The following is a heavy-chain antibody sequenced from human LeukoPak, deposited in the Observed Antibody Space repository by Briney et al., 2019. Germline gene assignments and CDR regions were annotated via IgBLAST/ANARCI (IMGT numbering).Heavy chain of an antibody. V-gene: IGHV4-30-4*08. CDR1: GGSISSGDYY. J-gene: IGHJ4*02. D-gene: IGHD2-2*02. Sequence: SETLPLTCTVSGGSISSGDYYRSWIRQPPGKGLEWIGYIYYSGSTYYNPSLKSRVTISVDTSKNQFSLKLSSVTAADTAVYYCASREGSQGGYCSSTSCYTGYYWGQGTLVTVSS. CDR3: ASREGSQGGYCSSTSCYTGYY. CDR2: IYYSGST.